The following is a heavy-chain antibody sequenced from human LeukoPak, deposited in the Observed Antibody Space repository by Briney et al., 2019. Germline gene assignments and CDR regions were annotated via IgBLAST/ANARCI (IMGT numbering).Heavy chain of an antibody. CDR1: GFTFNSYA. J-gene: IGHJ4*02. D-gene: IGHD6-19*01. CDR3: AKRAPPGTAVGVPYYFDQ. V-gene: IGHV3-23*01. CDR2: VCGSGSDT. Sequence: SGGSLRLSCAASGFTFNSYAMSWFHQAPGTGLEWVSTVCGSGSDTFYADSVKGRFTISRDDSNNAVYLQINSLRAEDTGLYYCAKRAPPGTAVGVPYYFDQWGQGTLVTVSS.